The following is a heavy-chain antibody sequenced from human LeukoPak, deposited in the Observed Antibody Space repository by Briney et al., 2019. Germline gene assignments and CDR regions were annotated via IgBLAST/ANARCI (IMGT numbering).Heavy chain of an antibody. CDR1: GFTFSSSV. CDR3: VRGSATPGVDY. D-gene: IGHD4-23*01. J-gene: IGHJ4*02. Sequence: GGSLRLSCAASGFTFSSSVMSWVRQAPGEGLEWVSGVSESAGDTYYADSVKGRFTISRDNSKNTLYLQMNSLKVEDTAVYYCVRGSATPGVDYWGQGTLVTVSS. CDR2: VSESAGDT. V-gene: IGHV3-23*01.